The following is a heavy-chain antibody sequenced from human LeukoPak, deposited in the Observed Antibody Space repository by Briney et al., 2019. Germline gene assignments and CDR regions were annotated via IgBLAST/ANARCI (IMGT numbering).Heavy chain of an antibody. V-gene: IGHV1-8*01. CDR2: MNPSSGNT. D-gene: IGHD6-13*01. CDR3: ARVLARRGYSSSWPNYYFDY. Sequence: ASVKVSCKASGYTFTSYDINWVRQATGQGLEWMGWMNPSSGNTGYAQKFQGRVTMTRNTSISTAYMELSSLRSEDTAVYYCARVLARRGYSSSWPNYYFDYWGQGTLVTVSS. CDR1: GYTFTSYD. J-gene: IGHJ4*02.